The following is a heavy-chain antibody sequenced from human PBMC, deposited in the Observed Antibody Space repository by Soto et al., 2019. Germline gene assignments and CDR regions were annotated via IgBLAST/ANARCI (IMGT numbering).Heavy chain of an antibody. D-gene: IGHD2-15*01. CDR1: GYTFNSYG. Sequence: ASVKVSCKASGYTFNSYGIMWVRQAPGQGLEWMGWITTYNVNTQYAQKFQGRVTLTTDTFTSTVYMELRSLRSDDTAVYYCARQKVDASDYWGQGTLVTVSS. CDR2: ITTYNVNT. V-gene: IGHV1-18*01. J-gene: IGHJ4*02. CDR3: ARQKVDASDY.